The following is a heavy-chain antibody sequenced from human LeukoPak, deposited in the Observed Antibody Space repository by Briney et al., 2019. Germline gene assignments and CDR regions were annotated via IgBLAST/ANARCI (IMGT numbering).Heavy chain of an antibody. CDR2: ISSSSSYI. CDR1: GVTLRNYA. J-gene: IGHJ4*02. V-gene: IGHV3-21*01. Sequence: PGGSLRLSCAASGVTLRNYAMTWIRKAPGKGLEWVSSISSSSSYIYYADSVKGRFTISRDNAKNSLYLQMNSLRAEDTAVYYCAREEVGYSSSWYSWGQGTLVTVSS. CDR3: AREEVGYSSSWYS. D-gene: IGHD6-13*01.